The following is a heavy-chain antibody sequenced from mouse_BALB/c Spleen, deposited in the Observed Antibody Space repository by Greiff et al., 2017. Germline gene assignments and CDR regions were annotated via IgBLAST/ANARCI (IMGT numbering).Heavy chain of an antibody. V-gene: IGHV14-4*02. CDR2: IDPENGDT. CDR1: GFNIKDYY. CDR3: NKYGNYENAMDY. J-gene: IGHJ4*01. D-gene: IGHD2-10*02. Sequence: VQLQQSGAELVRPGASVKLSCTASGFNIKDYYMHWVKQRPEQGLEWIGWIDPENGDTEYAPKFQGKATMTADTSSNTAYLQLSSLTSEDTAVYYCNKYGNYENAMDYWGQGTSVTVSS.